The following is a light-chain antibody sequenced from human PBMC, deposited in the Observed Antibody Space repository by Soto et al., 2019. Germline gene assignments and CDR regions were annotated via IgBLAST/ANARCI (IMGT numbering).Light chain of an antibody. Sequence: QSALTQPAPVSGTPGQSITISCTGSNSDVGIYDFVSWYQHHPGRAPKLIVSEVSHRPSGVSNRFSGSKSGNTASLTISGLQSEDEADYYCISYTSDDVRYVFGTGTQLTVL. CDR2: EVS. CDR3: ISYTSDDVRYV. V-gene: IGLV2-14*01. CDR1: NSDVGIYDF. J-gene: IGLJ1*01.